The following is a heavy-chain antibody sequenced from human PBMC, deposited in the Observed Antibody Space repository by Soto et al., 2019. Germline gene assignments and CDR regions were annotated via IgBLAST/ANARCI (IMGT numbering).Heavy chain of an antibody. CDR2: IHYSGST. Sequence: SETLSLTCTVSGGSISSGDYYWSWIRQPPGKGLEWIGYIHYSGSTYYNPSLKSRVTISVDTSKNQFSLRLSSVTAADAAVYYCARERPDGCRLDPWGQGTLVTVSS. CDR3: ARERPDGCRLDP. J-gene: IGHJ5*02. D-gene: IGHD6-19*01. CDR1: GGSISSGDYY. V-gene: IGHV4-30-4*01.